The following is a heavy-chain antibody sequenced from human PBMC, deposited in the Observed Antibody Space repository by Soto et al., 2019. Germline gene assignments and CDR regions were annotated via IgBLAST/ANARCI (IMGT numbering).Heavy chain of an antibody. CDR2: IIPVFGTP. D-gene: IGHD3-16*02. V-gene: IGHV1-69*01. CDR3: ARHLYDYVWGSYRH. CDR1: GYIFKNYA. J-gene: IGHJ4*02. Sequence: QVQLVQSGAEVKETGSSVKVSCKSSGYIFKNYAVTWLRQAPGQGLEWMGGIIPVFGTPDYSQKFRGRVTITADESTSTVYMEQRSLTSEDTAVYYCARHLYDYVWGSYRHWGQGTLVTVSS.